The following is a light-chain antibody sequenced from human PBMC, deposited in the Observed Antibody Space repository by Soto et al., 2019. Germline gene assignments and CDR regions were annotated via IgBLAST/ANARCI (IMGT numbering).Light chain of an antibody. J-gene: IGKJ4*01. Sequence: VMTQSPGTLSVSPGEGVTLFCRASQNVDTNLAWYQVRPGQAPRLLIYGSSTRATGIPATFSGSGSGTHFSLTISSLQSEDCAVYFCQQYYHWALSFGEGTKVEI. CDR1: QNVDTN. V-gene: IGKV3D-15*01. CDR3: QQYYHWALS. CDR2: GSS.